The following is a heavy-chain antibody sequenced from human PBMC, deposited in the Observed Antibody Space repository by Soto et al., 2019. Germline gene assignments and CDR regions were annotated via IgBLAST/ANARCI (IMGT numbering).Heavy chain of an antibody. CDR3: ARDSLGSSWAFDY. V-gene: IGHV1-2*04. CDR1: GYTFTGYY. CDR2: INPNSGGT. J-gene: IGHJ4*02. D-gene: IGHD6-13*01. Sequence: GASVKVSCKASGYTFTGYYMHWVRQAPGQGLEWMGWINPNSGGTNYAQKFQGWVTMTRDTSISTAYMELSRLRSDDTAVYYCARDSLGSSWAFDYWGQGTLVTVSS.